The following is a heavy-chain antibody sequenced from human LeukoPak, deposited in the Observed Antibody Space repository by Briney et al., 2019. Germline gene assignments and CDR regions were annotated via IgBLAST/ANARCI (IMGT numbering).Heavy chain of an antibody. D-gene: IGHD1-26*01. CDR2: ISSSSSTI. CDR1: GFSFSSYG. CDR3: ARKPGSSKDY. J-gene: IGHJ4*02. V-gene: IGHV3-48*01. Sequence: GGSLRLSCAGSGFSFSSYGMHWVRQAPGKGLEWVSYISSSSSTIYYADSVKGRFTISRDNAKNSLYLQMNSLRAEDTAVYYCARKPGSSKDYWGQGTLVTVSS.